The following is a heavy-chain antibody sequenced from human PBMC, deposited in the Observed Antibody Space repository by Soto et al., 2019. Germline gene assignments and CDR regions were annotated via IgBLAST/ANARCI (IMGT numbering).Heavy chain of an antibody. CDR2: INPNSGGT. Sequence: ASVKVSCKASGYTFTGYYMHWVRQAPGQGLEWMGWINPNSGGTNYAQKFQGRVTMTRDTSISTAYMELSRLRSDDTAVYYCARPMVRGEGGYYYYYGMDVWGQGTTVTVSS. D-gene: IGHD3-10*01. J-gene: IGHJ6*02. CDR3: ARPMVRGEGGYYYYYGMDV. CDR1: GYTFTGYY. V-gene: IGHV1-2*02.